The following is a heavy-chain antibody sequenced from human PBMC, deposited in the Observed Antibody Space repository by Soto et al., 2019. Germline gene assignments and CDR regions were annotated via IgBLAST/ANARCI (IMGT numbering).Heavy chain of an antibody. Sequence: SETLSLTCTVSGGSISSYYWSWIRQPPGKGLEWIGYIYYSGSTNYNPSLKSRVTISVDTSKNQFSLKLSSVTAADTAVYYCARDQGLQGVNALAFDIWGQGTMVTVS. V-gene: IGHV4-59*01. J-gene: IGHJ3*02. CDR2: IYYSGST. D-gene: IGHD3-16*01. CDR3: ARDQGLQGVNALAFDI. CDR1: GGSISSYY.